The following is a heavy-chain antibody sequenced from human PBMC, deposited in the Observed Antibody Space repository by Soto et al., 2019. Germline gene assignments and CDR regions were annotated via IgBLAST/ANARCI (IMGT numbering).Heavy chain of an antibody. CDR2: INHSGST. CDR3: AREKVGATIGYY. J-gene: IGHJ4*02. Sequence: QVQLQQWGAGLLKPSETLSLTCAVYGGSFSGYYWSWIRQPPGKGLEWIGEINHSGSTNYNPSLTRRVHISVATSKNQFSLKLSSVTAADTAVYYCAREKVGATIGYYWGQGTLVTVSS. D-gene: IGHD1-26*01. V-gene: IGHV4-34*01. CDR1: GGSFSGYY.